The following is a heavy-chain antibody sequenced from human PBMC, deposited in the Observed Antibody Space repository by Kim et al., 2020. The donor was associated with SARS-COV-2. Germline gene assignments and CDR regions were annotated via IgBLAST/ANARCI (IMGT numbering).Heavy chain of an antibody. CDR3: AKDRGIGGYELDAFDI. D-gene: IGHD5-12*01. CDR2: ISGSGGST. Sequence: GGSLRLSCAASGFTFSSYAMSWVRQAPGKGLEWVSAISGSGGSTYYADSVKGRFTISRDNSKNTLYLQMNSLRAEDTAVYYCAKDRGIGGYELDAFDIWGQGTMVTVSS. V-gene: IGHV3-23*01. J-gene: IGHJ3*02. CDR1: GFTFSSYA.